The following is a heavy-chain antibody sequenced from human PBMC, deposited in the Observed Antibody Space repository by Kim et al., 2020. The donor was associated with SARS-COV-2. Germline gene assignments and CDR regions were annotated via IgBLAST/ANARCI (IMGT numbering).Heavy chain of an antibody. Sequence: GGSLRLSCAASGFTFSNAWMSWVRQAPGKGLEWVGRIKSKTDGGTTDYAAPVKGRFTISRDDSKNTLYLQMNSLKTEDTAVYYCTPTGFGSGRPVIYYYYGMDVWGQGTTVTVSS. V-gene: IGHV3-15*01. CDR1: GFTFSNAW. CDR3: TPTGFGSGRPVIYYYYGMDV. D-gene: IGHD3-10*01. J-gene: IGHJ6*02. CDR2: IKSKTDGGTT.